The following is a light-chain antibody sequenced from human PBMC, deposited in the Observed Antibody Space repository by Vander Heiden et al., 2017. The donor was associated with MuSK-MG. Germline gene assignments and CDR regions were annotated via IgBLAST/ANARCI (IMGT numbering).Light chain of an antibody. CDR2: EVN. CDR1: SNDVGGYNY. CDR3: NSYSNSSHIVV. Sequence: SALTQPASVSGSPGQSITISCTGTSNDVGGYNYVSWFQQHPGKAPKLMIYEVNNRPSGISSRFSGSKSDNTASLTISGLQAEDEADYYCNSYSNSSHIVVFGGGTKLTVL. J-gene: IGLJ3*02. V-gene: IGLV2-14*01.